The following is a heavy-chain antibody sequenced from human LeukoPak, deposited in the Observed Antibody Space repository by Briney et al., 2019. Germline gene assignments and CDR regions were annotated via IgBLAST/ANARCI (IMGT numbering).Heavy chain of an antibody. CDR3: ARVGARRDGYNYFDY. J-gene: IGHJ4*02. CDR2: INPSGGST. Sequence: GASVKVSCKASGYTFTSYGISWVRQAPGQGLEWMGIINPSGGSTSYAQKIQGRVTMTRDTSTSTVYMELSSLRSEDTAVYYCARVGARRDGYNYFDYWGQGTLVTVSS. CDR1: GYTFTSYG. V-gene: IGHV1-46*01. D-gene: IGHD5-24*01.